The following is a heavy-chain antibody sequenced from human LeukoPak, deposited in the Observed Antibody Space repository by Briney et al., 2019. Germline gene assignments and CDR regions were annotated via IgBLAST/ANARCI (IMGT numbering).Heavy chain of an antibody. CDR3: AKGTTSGSYERYYFDY. V-gene: IGHV3-23*01. J-gene: IGHJ4*02. D-gene: IGHD1-26*01. CDR1: GFIFTNYA. CDR2: ISASGGGT. Sequence: PGGSLRLSCAASGFIFTNYAMSWVRQAPGRGLEWVSGISASGGGTYYADSVKGRFTISRDNSENTLSLQMNSLRAEDTAVYYCAKGTTSGSYERYYFDYWGQGTLVTVSA.